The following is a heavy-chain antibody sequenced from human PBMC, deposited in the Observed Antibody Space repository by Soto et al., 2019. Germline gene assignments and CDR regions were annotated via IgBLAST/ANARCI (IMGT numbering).Heavy chain of an antibody. CDR3: ACGAPPIFGAQFHHKLVDV. J-gene: IGHJ6*02. CDR2: ISSSGTYT. V-gene: IGHV3-11*06. CDR1: GFKFSDYH. D-gene: IGHD3-3*01. Sequence: QVQLVQSGGGLVEPGGSLRLSCAASGFKFSDYHMTWIRQAQGKGLEWISYISSSGTYTTYTDSVKGRFTVSRDNAKSSLYLQMTSLRGEDTAVYYCACGAPPIFGAQFHHKLVDVWGQGNTVTVAS.